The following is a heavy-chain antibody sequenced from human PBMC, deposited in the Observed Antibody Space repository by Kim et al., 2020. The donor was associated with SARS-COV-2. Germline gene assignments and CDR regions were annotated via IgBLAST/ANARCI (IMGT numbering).Heavy chain of an antibody. Sequence: GGSLRLSCAASGFTFSHYGMHWIRQVPGKGLEWVAVISHDGSDKFYADSVSGRFTISRDNSRNTLYVQMTSLRVEDTAVYYCAKGPRSDTDGYYFDYWGQGTVVTVSS. V-gene: IGHV3-30*18. D-gene: IGHD3-22*01. J-gene: IGHJ4*02. CDR3: AKGPRSDTDGYYFDY. CDR1: GFTFSHYG. CDR2: ISHDGSDK.